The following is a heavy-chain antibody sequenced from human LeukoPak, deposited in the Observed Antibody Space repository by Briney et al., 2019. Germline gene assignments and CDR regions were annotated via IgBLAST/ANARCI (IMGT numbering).Heavy chain of an antibody. Sequence: ASVKASCKASGYTFTDYYMHWVRQAPGQGLEWMGWISPTSGGSNYAEEFQGRVTMTRDMSISTAYLELSSLRSDDTAVYYCARGDGGRIWFGESGEYFQHWGQGTLVTVSA. CDR2: ISPTSGGS. J-gene: IGHJ1*01. CDR3: ARGDGGRIWFGESGEYFQH. CDR1: GYTFTDYY. D-gene: IGHD3-10*01. V-gene: IGHV1-2*02.